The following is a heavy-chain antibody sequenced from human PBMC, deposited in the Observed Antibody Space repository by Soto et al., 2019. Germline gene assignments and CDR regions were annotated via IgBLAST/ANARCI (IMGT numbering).Heavy chain of an antibody. J-gene: IGHJ3*02. Sequence: QVQLVQSGAEVKKPGASVKVSCKASGYTFTSYAMHWVRQAPGQRLEWMGWINAGNGNTKYSQKFQGRVTITRDTSASTAYMELSSLRSEDTAVYYCARESPPGDQYYDFWSGYYDDAFDIWGQGTMVTVSS. CDR1: GYTFTSYA. CDR2: INAGNGNT. D-gene: IGHD3-3*01. CDR3: ARESPPGDQYYDFWSGYYDDAFDI. V-gene: IGHV1-3*01.